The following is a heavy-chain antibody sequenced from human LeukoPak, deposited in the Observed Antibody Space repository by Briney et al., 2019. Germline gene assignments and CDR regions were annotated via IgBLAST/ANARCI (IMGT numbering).Heavy chain of an antibody. V-gene: IGHV3-30*18. J-gene: IGHJ4*02. CDR1: GFTFSSYG. CDR2: ISYDGSNK. Sequence: PGGSLRLSCAASGFTFSSYGMHWVRQAPGKGLEWVAVISYDGSNKYYADSVKGRFTISRDNSKNTLYLQMNSLRAEDTAVYYCAKGGYDFWSGKPFDYWGQGTLVTVSS. D-gene: IGHD3-3*01. CDR3: AKGGYDFWSGKPFDY.